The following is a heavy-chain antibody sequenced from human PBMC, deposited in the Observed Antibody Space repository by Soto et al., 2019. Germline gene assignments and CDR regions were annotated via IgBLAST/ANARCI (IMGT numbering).Heavy chain of an antibody. V-gene: IGHV4-61*01. CDR1: GGSISSGRYY. CDR2: VRYSGST. D-gene: IGHD6-19*01. Sequence: LSLTCAVSGGSISSGRYYWSWIRQSPGKGLEWIGSVRYSGSTSYHPSLKSRVTISVDTSKNQFSLRLRSVTAADTAVYYCARIPYSSASFDYWGQGNLVTVSS. CDR3: ARIPYSSASFDY. J-gene: IGHJ4*02.